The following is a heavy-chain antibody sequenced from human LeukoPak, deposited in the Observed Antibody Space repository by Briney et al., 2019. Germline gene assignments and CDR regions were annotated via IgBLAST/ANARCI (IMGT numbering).Heavy chain of an antibody. CDR3: ARGVLRYFDWLSDLPLFDY. CDR1: GFTFSRAW. CDR2: IKDDGSEI. Sequence: GGSLRLSCAASGFTFSRAWMNWVRQAPGKGLEWVEWVANIKDDGSEIYYIDSVKGRFTVSRDNAKNSLYLQMNSLRAEDTAVYYCARGVLRYFDWLSDLPLFDYWGQGTLVTVSS. D-gene: IGHD3-9*01. J-gene: IGHJ4*02. V-gene: IGHV3-7*01.